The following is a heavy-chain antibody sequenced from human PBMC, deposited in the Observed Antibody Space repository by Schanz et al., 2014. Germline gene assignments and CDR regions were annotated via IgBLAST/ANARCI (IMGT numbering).Heavy chain of an antibody. CDR3: ARGIITMVRGGDVGAFDI. J-gene: IGHJ3*02. D-gene: IGHD3-10*01. Sequence: QVQLVESGGGVVQPGRSLRLSCAASGFNFSSYGMHWVRQAPGKGLEWVALISYDGSSKNHADSVQGRFTISRDNSKNALYLQMDSLRAEDTAVYYCARGIITMVRGGDVGAFDIWGQGTMVTVSS. V-gene: IGHV3-33*08. CDR2: ISYDGSSK. CDR1: GFNFSSYG.